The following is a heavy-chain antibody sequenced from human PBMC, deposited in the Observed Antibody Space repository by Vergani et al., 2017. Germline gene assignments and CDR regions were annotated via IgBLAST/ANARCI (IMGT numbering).Heavy chain of an antibody. CDR2: INHSGST. D-gene: IGHD6-19*01. CDR3: ARDSSGLYYMDV. Sequence: QVQLQQWGAGLLKPSETLSLTCAVYGGSFSGYYWSWIRQPPGKGLEWIGEINHSGSTNYNPSLKSRVTISVDTSKNQFSQKLSSVTAADTAVYYCARDSSGLYYMDVWGKGTTVTVSS. CDR1: GGSFSGYY. J-gene: IGHJ6*03. V-gene: IGHV4-34*01.